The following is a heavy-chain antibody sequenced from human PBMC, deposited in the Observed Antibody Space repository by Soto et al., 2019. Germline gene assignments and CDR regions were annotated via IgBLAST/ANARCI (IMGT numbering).Heavy chain of an antibody. CDR1: GFTFSSYA. J-gene: IGHJ6*04. CDR2: ISYDGSNK. Sequence: PGGSLRLSCAASGFTFSSYAMHWVRQAPGKGLEWVAVISYDGSNKYYADSVKGRFTISRDNSKNTLYLQMNSLRAEDTAVYYCARDVVRFLEWPNYYYYGMDVWGKGTTVTVSS. D-gene: IGHD3-3*01. V-gene: IGHV3-30-3*01. CDR3: ARDVVRFLEWPNYYYYGMDV.